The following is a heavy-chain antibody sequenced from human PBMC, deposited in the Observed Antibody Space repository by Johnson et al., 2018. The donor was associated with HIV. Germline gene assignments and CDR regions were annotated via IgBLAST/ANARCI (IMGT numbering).Heavy chain of an antibody. J-gene: IGHJ3*02. D-gene: IGHD1-26*01. V-gene: IGHV3-30*03. CDR3: TTATPGGRGAFDI. Sequence: QVQLVESGGGVVQPGKSLTLSCVGSGLSFSNFGIHWVRQAPGKGPEWVAVISYDGSDKYYADSVKGRLTISRDNSKNTLYLQMNSLKTEDTAVYYCTTATPGGRGAFDIWGQGTMVTVSS. CDR1: GLSFSNFG. CDR2: ISYDGSDK.